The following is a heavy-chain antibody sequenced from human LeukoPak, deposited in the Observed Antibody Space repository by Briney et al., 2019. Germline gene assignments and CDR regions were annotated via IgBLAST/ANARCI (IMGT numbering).Heavy chain of an antibody. D-gene: IGHD1-7*01. CDR3: ARTPISWNSVGAFDI. CDR1: GFTFSSYE. Sequence: PGGSLRLSCAASGFTFSSYEMNWVRQAPGKGLEGVSYISSSGSTIYYADSVKGRFTISRDNAKNSLYLQMNSVSGDDTAVYYCARTPISWNSVGAFDIWRQGAMVTVSS. J-gene: IGHJ3*02. V-gene: IGHV3-48*03. CDR2: ISSSGSTI.